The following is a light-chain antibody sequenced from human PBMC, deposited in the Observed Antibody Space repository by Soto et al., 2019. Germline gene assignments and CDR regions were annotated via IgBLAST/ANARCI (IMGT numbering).Light chain of an antibody. CDR1: QSISSY. CDR3: QQSYSTPRT. J-gene: IGKJ1*01. V-gene: IGKV1-39*01. CDR2: AAS. Sequence: EILMTQSPASLSSSLGERATLSCRASQSISSYLNWYQQKPGKAPKLLIYAASSLQSGVPSRFSGSGSGTDFTLTISSLQPEDFATYYCQQSYSTPRTFGQGTKVDIK.